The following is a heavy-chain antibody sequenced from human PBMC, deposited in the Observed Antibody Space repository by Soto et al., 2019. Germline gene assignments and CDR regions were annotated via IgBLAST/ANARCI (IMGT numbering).Heavy chain of an antibody. J-gene: IGHJ4*02. Sequence: HVRLQASVPGRVKPSETLSLTCTVSGGSLFSYYWSWIRQPPGRGLEWIGFIYYAGSTKYNPSLNSRVPISVDQSKNQFFMTVTSVTAVDTAVYYCARRIVATETFYYWGQGTLITVSS. V-gene: IGHV4-59*08. CDR3: ARRIVATETFYY. CDR2: IYYAGST. CDR1: GGSLFSYY. D-gene: IGHD5-12*01.